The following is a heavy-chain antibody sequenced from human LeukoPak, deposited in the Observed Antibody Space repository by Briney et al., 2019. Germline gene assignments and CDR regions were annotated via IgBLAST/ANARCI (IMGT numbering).Heavy chain of an antibody. D-gene: IGHD3-3*01. Sequence: GGSLRLSCAASGFTFSSHGMHWVRQAPGKGLDWVAVIWYDGSKTLYADSVKGRFTISRDDSKNTLYLQMNSLSAEDTAVYYCAREASGYYRDFWGQGTLVTVSS. V-gene: IGHV3-33*01. CDR2: IWYDGSKT. CDR1: GFTFSSHG. CDR3: AREASGYYRDF. J-gene: IGHJ4*02.